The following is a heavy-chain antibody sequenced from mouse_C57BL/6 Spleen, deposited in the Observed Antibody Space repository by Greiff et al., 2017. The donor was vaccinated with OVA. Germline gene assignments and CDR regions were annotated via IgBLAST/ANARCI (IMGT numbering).Heavy chain of an antibody. CDR1: GFTFSDYG. CDR2: ISSGSSTI. Sequence: EVQVVESGGGLVKPGGSLKLSCAASGFTFSDYGMHWVRQAPEKGLEWVAYISSGSSTIYYADTVKGRFTISRDNAKNTLFLQMTSLRSEDTAMYYCARANPPFGYWGQGTTLTVSS. V-gene: IGHV5-17*01. J-gene: IGHJ2*01. CDR3: ARANPPFGY.